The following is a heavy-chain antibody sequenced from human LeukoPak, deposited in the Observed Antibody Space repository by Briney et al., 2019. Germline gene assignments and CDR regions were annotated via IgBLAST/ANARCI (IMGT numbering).Heavy chain of an antibody. Sequence: SSVKVSCKASGYTFSSYDISWVRQAPGQGLEWMGWISPYDGLTNYAQKLQGRVTMTTDTSTSTAYMELRSLRSDDTAVYYCARDRRMITFGGVIAYWGPGTLVTVSS. CDR1: GYTFSSYD. V-gene: IGHV1-18*01. CDR2: ISPYDGLT. CDR3: ARDRRMITFGGVIAY. J-gene: IGHJ4*02. D-gene: IGHD3-16*01.